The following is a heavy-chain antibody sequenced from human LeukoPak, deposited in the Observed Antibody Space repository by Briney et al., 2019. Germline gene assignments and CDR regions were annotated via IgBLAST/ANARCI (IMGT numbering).Heavy chain of an antibody. CDR1: GFTFSNYG. J-gene: IGHJ4*02. Sequence: PGGSLRLSFSVSGFTFSNYGMSCVRQPPGEGLELVSTINENAANTHYADSVKGRFTISRDNSKNTLLLQMNRLRADDTALYYGTKGDGGWYPIDYWGQGTLVIVSS. D-gene: IGHD6-19*01. CDR2: INENAANT. CDR3: TKGDGGWYPIDY. V-gene: IGHV3-23*01.